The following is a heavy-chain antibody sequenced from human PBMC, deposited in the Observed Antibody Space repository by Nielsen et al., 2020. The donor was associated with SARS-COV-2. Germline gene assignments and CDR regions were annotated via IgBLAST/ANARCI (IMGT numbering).Heavy chain of an antibody. D-gene: IGHD6-19*01. V-gene: IGHV1-46*01. CDR3: AREKGSGWYSSYYYGMDV. CDR1: GYTFTSYY. Sequence: ASVNVSCKASGYTFTSYYMHWVRQAPGQGLEWMGIINPSGGNTNYAQKLQGRVTMTTDTSTSTAYMELRSLRSDDTAVYYCAREKGSGWYSSYYYGMDVWGQGTTVTVSS. CDR2: INPSGGNT. J-gene: IGHJ6*02.